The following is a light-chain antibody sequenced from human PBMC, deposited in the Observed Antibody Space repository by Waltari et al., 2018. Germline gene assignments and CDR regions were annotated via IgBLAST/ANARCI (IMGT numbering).Light chain of an antibody. CDR1: QSVSSI. CDR3: QQYNNWPRWT. Sequence: EIVMTQSPATLSVSPGERATLSCRASQSVSSILAWYQQKPGQAPRLLIYGASTRATGIPARFSGSRSGTEFTLTISSMQSEDLAVKYCQQYNNWPRWTFGQGTKVEIK. V-gene: IGKV3-15*01. CDR2: GAS. J-gene: IGKJ1*01.